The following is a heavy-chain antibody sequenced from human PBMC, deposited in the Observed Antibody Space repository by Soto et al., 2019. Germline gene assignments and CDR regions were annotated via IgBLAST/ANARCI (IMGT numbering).Heavy chain of an antibody. CDR1: GFTFSSYG. V-gene: IGHV3-30*03. D-gene: IGHD3-3*01. CDR3: ARDKRDLRFLEWSYYFDY. J-gene: IGHJ4*02. Sequence: GGSLRLSCAASGFTFSSYGVHWVRQAPGKGLEWVAVISYDGSNKHYADSVKGRFTISRDTSKSTLYLQMNSLRAEDTAVYYCARDKRDLRFLEWSYYFDYWGQGTLVTVSS. CDR2: ISYDGSNK.